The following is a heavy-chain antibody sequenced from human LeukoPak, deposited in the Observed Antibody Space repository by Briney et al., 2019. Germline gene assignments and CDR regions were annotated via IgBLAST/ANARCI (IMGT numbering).Heavy chain of an antibody. CDR1: GFTFSTYG. CDR2: ISHVGRNK. V-gene: IGHV3-30*18. J-gene: IGHJ4*02. Sequence: GRSLSLSCAASGFTFSTYGLLGVRQAPGKGLEWVAVISHVGRNKDYADSVKGRFTISRDHSKNTMYLQMSSLRAEDTAVQPCAKDGRDGYNYLFDYWGQGTLVTVSS. D-gene: IGHD5-24*01. CDR3: AKDGRDGYNYLFDY.